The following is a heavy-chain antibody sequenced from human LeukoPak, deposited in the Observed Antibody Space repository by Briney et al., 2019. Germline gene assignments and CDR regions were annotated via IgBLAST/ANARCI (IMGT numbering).Heavy chain of an antibody. Sequence: PGGSLRLSCAASGFTFSSYAMSWVRQAPGKGLEWVSAISGSGGSTYYADSVKGRFTISRDNSKNTLYLQMNSLRAEDTAVYYCAREVPYYYGDYVWFDPWGQGTLVTVSS. CDR3: AREVPYYYGDYVWFDP. CDR2: ISGSGGST. CDR1: GFTFSSYA. D-gene: IGHD4-17*01. V-gene: IGHV3-23*01. J-gene: IGHJ5*02.